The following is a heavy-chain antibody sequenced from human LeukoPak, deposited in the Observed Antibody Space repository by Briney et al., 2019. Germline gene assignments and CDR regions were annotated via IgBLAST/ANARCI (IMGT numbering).Heavy chain of an antibody. CDR2: ISSSSSTI. J-gene: IGHJ6*03. V-gene: IGHV3-48*03. CDR3: AKGGLRHSSSWYNYYYYYMDV. Sequence: GGSLRLSCAASGFTFSSYEMNWVRQAPGKGLEWVSYISSSSSTIYYADSVKGRFTISRDNAKNSLYLQMNSLRAEDTAVYYCAKGGLRHSSSWYNYYYYYMDVWGKGTTVTISS. CDR1: GFTFSSYE. D-gene: IGHD6-13*01.